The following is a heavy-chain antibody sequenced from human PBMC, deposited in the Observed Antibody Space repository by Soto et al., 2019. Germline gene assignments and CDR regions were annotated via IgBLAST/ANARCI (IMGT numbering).Heavy chain of an antibody. J-gene: IGHJ3*01. CDR2: ISAYNGNT. V-gene: IGHV1-18*01. CDR3: ARGPSSGWYATNVFDF. CDR1: GDTFTSYG. D-gene: IGHD6-19*01. Sequence: ASVKVSCKASGDTFTSYGISWVRQAPGQGLEWMGWISAYNGNTNYAQKLQGRVTMTTDTSTSTAYMELRSLRSDDTAVYYCARGPSSGWYATNVFDFWGQGTMVIVSS.